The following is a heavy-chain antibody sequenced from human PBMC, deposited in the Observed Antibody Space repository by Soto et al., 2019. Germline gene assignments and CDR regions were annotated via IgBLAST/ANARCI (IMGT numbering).Heavy chain of an antibody. CDR2: IYYSGST. V-gene: IGHV4-31*03. CDR1: GGSISSGGYY. CDR3: ARHRGPEPDNWNYEDMIYYFDY. D-gene: IGHD1-7*01. Sequence: PSETLSRTCTVSGGSISSGGYYWSWIRQHPGKGLEWIGYIYYSGSTYYNPSLKSRVTISVDTSKNQFSLKLSSVTAADTAVYYCARHRGPEPDNWNYEDMIYYFDYCGQGTLVSVAS. J-gene: IGHJ4*02.